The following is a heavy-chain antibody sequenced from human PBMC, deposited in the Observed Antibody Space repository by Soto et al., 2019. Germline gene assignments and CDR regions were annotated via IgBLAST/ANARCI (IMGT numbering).Heavy chain of an antibody. CDR3: ARRLGGMDV. J-gene: IGHJ6*02. CDR1: GGSFSGYY. CDR2: INHSGST. Sequence: SETLSLTCAVYGGSFSGYYWSWIRQPPGKGLEWIGEINHSGSTNYNPSLKSRVTISVDTSKNQFSLRLSSVTAADTAVYYCARRLGGMDVWGQGTTVT. V-gene: IGHV4-34*01.